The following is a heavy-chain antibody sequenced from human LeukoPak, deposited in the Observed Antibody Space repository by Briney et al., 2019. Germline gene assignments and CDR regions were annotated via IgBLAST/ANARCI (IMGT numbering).Heavy chain of an antibody. CDR1: GFSLSIRGMC. D-gene: IGHD5-18*01. CDR3: ARIRDTTMAGGIDY. Sequence: ASSPALVKPTQTLTLTCTFSGFSLSIRGMCVIWIRQPPGKALDWLARIDWDDDKYYSTSLKTRLTISKDTSKNQVVLTMTNMDPVDTATYYCARIRDTTMAGGIDYWGQGTLVTVSS. J-gene: IGHJ4*02. CDR2: IDWDDDK. V-gene: IGHV2-70*11.